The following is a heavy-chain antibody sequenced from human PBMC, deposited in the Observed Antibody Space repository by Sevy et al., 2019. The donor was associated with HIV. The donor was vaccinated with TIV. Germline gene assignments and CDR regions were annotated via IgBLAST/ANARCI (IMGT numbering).Heavy chain of an antibody. V-gene: IGHV3-23*01. CDR1: GFTFSSYA. CDR2: ISGSGGST. J-gene: IGHJ4*02. Sequence: GGSLRLSCAASGFTFSSYAMSWVRQAPGKGLEWVSAISGSGGSTYYADSVKGRFTISRDNSKKTLHLQMNSLRAEDTAVYYCAKGPPPEYYYDSSGYPYYFDYWGQGTLVTVSS. CDR3: AKGPPPEYYYDSSGYPYYFDY. D-gene: IGHD3-22*01.